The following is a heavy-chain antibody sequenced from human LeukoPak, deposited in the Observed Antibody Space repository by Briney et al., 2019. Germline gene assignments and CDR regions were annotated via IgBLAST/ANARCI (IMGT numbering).Heavy chain of an antibody. Sequence: GGSLRLSCAASGVTFSNHAMSGVRQAPGKGAEWVSAISVSGGSTYYADSVKGRFTISRDNSKNTLYLQMNSLRAEDTAVYYCAREAYYDSSGSQGFDPWGQGTLVTVSS. D-gene: IGHD3-22*01. CDR1: GVTFSNHA. V-gene: IGHV3-23*01. CDR2: ISVSGGST. J-gene: IGHJ5*02. CDR3: AREAYYDSSGSQGFDP.